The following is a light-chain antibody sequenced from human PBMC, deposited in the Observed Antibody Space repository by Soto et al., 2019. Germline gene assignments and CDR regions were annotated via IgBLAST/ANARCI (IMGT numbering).Light chain of an antibody. J-gene: IGKJ1*01. CDR1: QSVSSSY. CDR2: GAS. Sequence: EIVLTQSPATLSLSPGERATLSCRASQSVSSSYLAWYQQKPGHAPMLLIYGASSRATVIPDRFGGGGSGTDFTLTISRVEPEDFGVYYCQQYHDSPLMFGQGTKVDIK. CDR3: QQYHDSPLM. V-gene: IGKV3-20*01.